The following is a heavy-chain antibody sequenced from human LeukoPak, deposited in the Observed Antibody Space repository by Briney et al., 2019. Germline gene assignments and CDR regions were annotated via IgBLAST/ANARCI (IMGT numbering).Heavy chain of an antibody. D-gene: IGHD5-24*01. CDR1: GFTFSSYG. J-gene: IGHJ4*02. V-gene: IGHV3-33*01. CDR2: IWSNGSYK. Sequence: GRSLRLSCAASGFTFSSYGFHWVRQAPGKGLEWVAVIWSNGSYKYYADSVKGRFTISRDDSKNTLYLQMNSLRAEDTAVYYCARDFSLQLFDYWGQGTLVTVFS. CDR3: ARDFSLQLFDY.